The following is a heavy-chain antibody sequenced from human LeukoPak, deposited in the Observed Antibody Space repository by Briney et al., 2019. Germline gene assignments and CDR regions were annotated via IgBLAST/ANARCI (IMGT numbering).Heavy chain of an antibody. D-gene: IGHD3-22*01. CDR1: GFTFNNYA. CDR2: ISYDGSYK. V-gene: IGHV3-30*04. CDR3: ARDESTAGYYDSSGYPADY. J-gene: IGHJ4*02. Sequence: SGGSLRLSCAASGFTFNNYAMHWVRQAPGKGLEWVAVISYDGSYKYYADSVKGRFTISRDNSKNTLYLQMNSLRAEDTAVYYCARDESTAGYYDSSGYPADYWGQGTLVTVSS.